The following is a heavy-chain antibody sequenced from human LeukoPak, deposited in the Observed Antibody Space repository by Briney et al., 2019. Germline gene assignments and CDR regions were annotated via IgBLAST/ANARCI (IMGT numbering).Heavy chain of an antibody. CDR1: GYTFTSYS. CDR2: INPSGASA. CDR3: ARVVYSSGWFYFDY. J-gene: IGHJ4*02. V-gene: IGHV1-46*01. Sequence: GASVKVSCKASGYTFTSYSIHWVRQAPGQGLEWMGIINPSGASAMYAQKFQGRVTMTRDTSASTAYMELSSLRSEDMAVYYCARVVYSSGWFYFDYWGQGTLVTVSS. D-gene: IGHD6-19*01.